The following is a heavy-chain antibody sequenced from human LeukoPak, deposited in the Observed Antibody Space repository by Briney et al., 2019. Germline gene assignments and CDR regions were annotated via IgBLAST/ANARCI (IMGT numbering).Heavy chain of an antibody. CDR3: AKLVGYCSGGSCYDAFDI. D-gene: IGHD2-15*01. V-gene: IGHV3-23*01. J-gene: IGHJ3*02. Sequence: GGSLRLSCAASGFTFSSYAMSWVRQAPGKGLEWVSAISGSGGSTYYADSVKGRLTISRDNSKNTLYLQMNSLRAEDTAVYYCAKLVGYCSGGSCYDAFDIWGQGTMVTVSS. CDR1: GFTFSSYA. CDR2: ISGSGGST.